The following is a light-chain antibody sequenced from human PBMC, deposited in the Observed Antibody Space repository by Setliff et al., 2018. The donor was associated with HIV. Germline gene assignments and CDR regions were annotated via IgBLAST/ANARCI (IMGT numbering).Light chain of an antibody. V-gene: IGLV2-14*01. Sequence: SALTQPASVSESPGQSSTISCTGTSSDVSGYNYVSWYQQHPGKAPKLMIYEVSYRPSGISHRFSGSKSVNTASLTISGRQAEDEADYYCSSYTSSSIREGVVFGGGTK. CDR1: SSDVSGYNY. J-gene: IGLJ2*01. CDR3: SSYTSSSIREGVV. CDR2: EVS.